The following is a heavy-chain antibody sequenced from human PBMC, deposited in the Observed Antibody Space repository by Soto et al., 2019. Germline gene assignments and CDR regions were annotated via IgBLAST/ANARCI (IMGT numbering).Heavy chain of an antibody. Sequence: GGSLRLSCAASGFTFSSYAMSWVRQAPGKGLEWVSAISGSGGSTYYADSVKGRFTISRDNSKNTLYLQMNSLRAEDTAVYYCAKGAARLRYSSSWYVGAFDIWGQGTMVTVSS. D-gene: IGHD6-13*01. CDR1: GFTFSSYA. V-gene: IGHV3-23*01. J-gene: IGHJ3*02. CDR2: ISGSGGST. CDR3: AKGAARLRYSSSWYVGAFDI.